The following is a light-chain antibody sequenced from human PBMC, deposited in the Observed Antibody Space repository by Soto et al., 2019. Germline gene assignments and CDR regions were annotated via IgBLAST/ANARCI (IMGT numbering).Light chain of an antibody. Sequence: EIVLTLSPATLSLSPRERDTLSCSASQSLSSTHLARYQQKPGQAPRLLIHGAANRATGIPDRFSGSGYGTDFTLTISRLEPEAVAVYYCQQYGSSPKTLGQGTKVYI. J-gene: IGKJ1*01. V-gene: IGKV3-20*01. CDR1: QSLSSTH. CDR2: GAA. CDR3: QQYGSSPKT.